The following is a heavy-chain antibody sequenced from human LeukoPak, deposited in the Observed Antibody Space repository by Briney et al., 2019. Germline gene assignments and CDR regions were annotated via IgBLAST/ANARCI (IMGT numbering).Heavy chain of an antibody. CDR2: IYTSGST. Sequence: SETLSLTCTVSGGSISSYYWSWLRQPAGKGLEWIGRIYTSGSTNYNPSLKSRVTISVDTSKNQFSLKLSSVTAADTAVYYCARLVEMATIRYYYYMDVWGKGTTVTISS. V-gene: IGHV4-4*07. CDR1: GGSISSYY. CDR3: ARLVEMATIRYYYYMDV. D-gene: IGHD5-24*01. J-gene: IGHJ6*03.